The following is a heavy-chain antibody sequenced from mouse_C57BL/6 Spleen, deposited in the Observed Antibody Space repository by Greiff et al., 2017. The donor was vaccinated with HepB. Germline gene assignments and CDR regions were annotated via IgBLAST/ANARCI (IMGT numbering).Heavy chain of an antibody. D-gene: IGHD1-1*01. V-gene: IGHV5-4*01. CDR3: ARETNYSQDFDV. CDR1: GFTFSSYA. Sequence: EVQVVESGGGLVKPGGSLKLSCAASGFTFSSYAMSWVRQTPEKRLEWVATISDGGSYTYYPDNVKGRFPISRDNAKNNLYLQMSHLKSEDTAMYYCARETNYSQDFDVWGTGTTVTVSS. J-gene: IGHJ1*03. CDR2: ISDGGSYT.